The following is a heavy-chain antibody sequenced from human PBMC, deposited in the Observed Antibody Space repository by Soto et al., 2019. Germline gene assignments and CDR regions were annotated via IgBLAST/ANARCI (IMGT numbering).Heavy chain of an antibody. J-gene: IGHJ4*02. CDR3: PIDPPRYGDVVDY. V-gene: IGHV1-18*01. CDR1: GYTFRSYG. D-gene: IGHD3-10*01. CDR2: ISAYNGHT. Sequence: QVQLVQSGAEVKKPGASVKVSCKASGYTFRSYGISWVRQAPGQGLEWMGWISAYNGHTNYAHNLQGRVTMTTDTSTSTAYMELRSLRSNDTAVYYCPIDPPRYGDVVDYWGQGTLVTVST.